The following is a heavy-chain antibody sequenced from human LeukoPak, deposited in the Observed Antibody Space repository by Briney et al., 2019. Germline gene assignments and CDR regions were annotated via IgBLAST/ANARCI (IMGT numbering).Heavy chain of an antibody. D-gene: IGHD2-2*01. CDR1: GYTCTSYG. CDR3: ARALVMPQEFDY. J-gene: IGHJ4*02. Sequence: ASVKVSCKASGYTCTSYGISWVRQAPGQGLEWMGWISAYNGNTNYAQKLQGRVTMTTDTSTSTAYMELRSLRSDDTAVYYCARALVMPQEFDYWGQGTLVTVSS. CDR2: ISAYNGNT. V-gene: IGHV1-18*01.